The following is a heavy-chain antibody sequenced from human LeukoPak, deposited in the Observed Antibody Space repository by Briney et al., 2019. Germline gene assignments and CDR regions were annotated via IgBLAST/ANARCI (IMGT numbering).Heavy chain of an antibody. Sequence: PGGSLRLSCVASGFTFSSYAMSWVRQAPGKGLEWVSAISGSGGSTYYADSVKGRFTISRDNSKNTLYLQMNSLRAEDTAVYYCAKSTGISKLGYCSSTSCYPATGYYYGMDVWGQGTTVTVSS. D-gene: IGHD2-2*01. CDR1: GFTFSSYA. V-gene: IGHV3-23*01. CDR3: AKSTGISKLGYCSSTSCYPATGYYYGMDV. J-gene: IGHJ6*02. CDR2: ISGSGGST.